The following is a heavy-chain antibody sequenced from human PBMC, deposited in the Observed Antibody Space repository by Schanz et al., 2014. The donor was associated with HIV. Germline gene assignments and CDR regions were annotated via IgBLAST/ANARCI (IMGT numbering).Heavy chain of an antibody. D-gene: IGHD4-17*01. J-gene: IGHJ6*02. Sequence: QVQLVESGGGVVQPGRSLILSCAASRFSFRGYGMHWVRQTPGKGLEWVAASWYDGNTEYYADSVKGRFTISRDNSKKTLYLQMNSLRGEDSAVYYCARDRMDTVVSYYYYYGMDVWGQGTTVIVSS. CDR3: ARDRMDTVVSYYYYYGMDV. V-gene: IGHV3-33*08. CDR1: RFSFRGYG. CDR2: SWYDGNTE.